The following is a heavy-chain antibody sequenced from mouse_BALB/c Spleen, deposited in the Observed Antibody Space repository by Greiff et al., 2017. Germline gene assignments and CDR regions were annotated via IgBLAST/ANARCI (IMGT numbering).Heavy chain of an antibody. CDR2: INSNGGST. Sequence: EVQVVESGGGLVQPGGSLKLSCAASGFTFSSYGMSWVRQTPDKRLELVATINSNGGSTYYPDSVKGRFTISRDNAKNTLYLQMSSLKSEDTAMYYCARGPHYAMDYWGQGTSVTVSS. J-gene: IGHJ4*01. V-gene: IGHV5-6-3*01. CDR3: ARGPHYAMDY. CDR1: GFTFSSYG.